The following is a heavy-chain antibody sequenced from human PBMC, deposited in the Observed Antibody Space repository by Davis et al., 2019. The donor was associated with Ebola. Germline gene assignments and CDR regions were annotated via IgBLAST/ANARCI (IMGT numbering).Heavy chain of an antibody. Sequence: GGSLRLSCAASGFTFDNYAMSWVRQAPGRGLEWVSLITAGGVQTDHAPSVKGRFTVSRDNSKNSLYLQMNSLRAEDTAVYYCARDNLYCGGDCFYYYYYGMDVWGQGTTVTVSS. CDR1: GFTFDNYA. V-gene: IGHV3-23*01. CDR2: ITAGGVQT. CDR3: ARDNLYCGGDCFYYYYYGMDV. D-gene: IGHD2-21*01. J-gene: IGHJ6*02.